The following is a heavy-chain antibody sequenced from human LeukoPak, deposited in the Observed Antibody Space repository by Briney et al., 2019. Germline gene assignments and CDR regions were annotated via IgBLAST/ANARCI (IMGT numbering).Heavy chain of an antibody. CDR1: RFTFSSYS. CDR2: ISGSGGST. Sequence: GGSLRLSCAASRFTFSSYSMNWVRQAPGKGLEWVSAISGSGGSTYYADSVKGRFTISRDNSKNTLYLQMNSLRAEDTAVYYCAKSHGAYYYYYMDVWGKGTTVTISS. J-gene: IGHJ6*03. CDR3: AKSHGAYYYYYMDV. V-gene: IGHV3-23*01. D-gene: IGHD4-17*01.